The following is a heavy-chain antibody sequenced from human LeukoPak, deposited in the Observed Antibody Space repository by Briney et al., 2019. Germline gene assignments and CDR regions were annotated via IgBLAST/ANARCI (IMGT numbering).Heavy chain of an antibody. J-gene: IGHJ4*02. V-gene: IGHV3-74*01. CDR1: GFTFSNYW. CDR2: INSDGSST. CDR3: ARDRATTMFDY. D-gene: IGHD5-24*01. Sequence: GGSLRLSCAASGFTFSNYWMHWVRQAPGKGRVWVSRINSDGSSTNYADSVKGRFTISRDNAKNTLYLQMNSLRADDTAVYYCARDRATTMFDYWAQGTLVTVSS.